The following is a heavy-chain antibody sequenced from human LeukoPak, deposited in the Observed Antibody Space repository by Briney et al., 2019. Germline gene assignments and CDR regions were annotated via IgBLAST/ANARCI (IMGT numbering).Heavy chain of an antibody. CDR2: ISSSGSTI. Sequence: PGGSLRLSCAASGFTFSSYAMSWVRQAPGKGLEWVSYISSSGSTIYYADSVKGRFTISRDNAKNSLYLQMNSLRAEDTAVYYCASRSSGYSIYYFDYWGQGTLVSVSS. J-gene: IGHJ4*02. D-gene: IGHD3-9*01. CDR3: ASRSSGYSIYYFDY. CDR1: GFTFSSYA. V-gene: IGHV3-48*04.